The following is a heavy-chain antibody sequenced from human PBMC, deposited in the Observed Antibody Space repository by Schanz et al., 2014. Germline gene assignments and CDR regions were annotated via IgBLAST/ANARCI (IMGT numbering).Heavy chain of an antibody. CDR1: GFTFSSYA. CDR3: STDLTAVDYDAIGL. D-gene: IGHD4-17*01. V-gene: IGHV3-15*01. CDR2: IKSKVDGGTT. Sequence: VQLVESGGGVAQPGRSLRLSCAASGFTFSSYAMSWVRQAPGKGLEWVGRIKSKVDGGTTDNAAPVQGRFTISRDDSKNTLHLQMNSLKTEDTAVYYCSTDLTAVDYDAIGLWGQGTMVTVSS. J-gene: IGHJ3*01.